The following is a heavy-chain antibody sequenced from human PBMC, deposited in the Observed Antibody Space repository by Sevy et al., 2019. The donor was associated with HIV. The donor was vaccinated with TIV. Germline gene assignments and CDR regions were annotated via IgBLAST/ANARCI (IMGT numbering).Heavy chain of an antibody. D-gene: IGHD2-15*01. V-gene: IGHV3-7*02. CDR1: AINIRDYW. J-gene: IGHJ4*02. CDR2: INPDGSKI. Sequence: GGSLRLSCEASAINIRDYWMNWVRQVPGKGLEWVANINPDGSKIYYAESVKGRFTISRDSAKNSVFLQMTSLRAEDTAVYYCVRAIQLAASYWGQGMLVTVSS. CDR3: VRAIQLAASY.